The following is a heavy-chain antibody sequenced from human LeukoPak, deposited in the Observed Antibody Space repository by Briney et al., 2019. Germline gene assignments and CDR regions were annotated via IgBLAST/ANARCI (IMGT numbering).Heavy chain of an antibody. V-gene: IGHV3-30*18. CDR1: GFTFNTYT. D-gene: IGHD6-13*01. CDR2: ISYDGSNK. CDR3: AKSGSSWYGDY. J-gene: IGHJ4*02. Sequence: GGSLRLSCAASGFTFNTYTMSWVRQAPGKGLEWVAVISYDGSNKYYADSVKGRFTISRDNSKNTLYLQMNSLRAEDTAVYYCAKSGSSWYGDYWGQGTLVTVSS.